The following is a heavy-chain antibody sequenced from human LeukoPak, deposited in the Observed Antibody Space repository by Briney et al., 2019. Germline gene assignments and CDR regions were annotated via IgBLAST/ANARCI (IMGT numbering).Heavy chain of an antibody. J-gene: IGHJ5*02. V-gene: IGHV4-30-2*01. Sequence: SETLSLTCAVSGGSISSGGYSWSWIRQPPGKGLEWIGYIYHSGSTYYNPSLKSRVTISVDRSKNQFSLKLSSVTAADTAVYYCARGGLVVRGTNNWFDPWGQGTLVTVPS. CDR2: IYHSGST. CDR1: GGSISSGGYS. D-gene: IGHD3-10*01. CDR3: ARGGLVVRGTNNWFDP.